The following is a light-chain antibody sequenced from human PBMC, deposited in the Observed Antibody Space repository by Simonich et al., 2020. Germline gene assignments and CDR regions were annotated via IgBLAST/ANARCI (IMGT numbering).Light chain of an antibody. CDR2: EVS. Sequence: QSALTQPASVSGSPGQSITISCTGTSSDVGGYNYVSWYQKNPGKAPKLMIYEVSKRPSGVPDRFSGSKSGNTASLTVSGLQAEDEADYYCSSYAGSNNWVFGGGTKLTVL. V-gene: IGLV2-8*01. CDR3: SSYAGSNNWV. CDR1: SSDVGGYNY. J-gene: IGLJ3*02.